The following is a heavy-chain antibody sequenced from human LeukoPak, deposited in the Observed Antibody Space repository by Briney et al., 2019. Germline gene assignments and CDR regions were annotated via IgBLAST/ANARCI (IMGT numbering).Heavy chain of an antibody. Sequence: SQTLSLTCTVSGGSISSGGYYWSWIRQHPGKGLEWIGSINYRGSTYYNPSLESRVTVSVDTSKKQFSLKLSSVTASEAAVFYCARVRVEGYFDSWGQGTLVTVSS. V-gene: IGHV4-39*07. J-gene: IGHJ4*02. D-gene: IGHD3-3*01. CDR2: INYRGST. CDR1: GGSISSGGYY. CDR3: ARVRVEGYFDS.